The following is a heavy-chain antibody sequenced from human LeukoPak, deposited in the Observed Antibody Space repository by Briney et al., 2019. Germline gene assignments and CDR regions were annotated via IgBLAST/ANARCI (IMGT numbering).Heavy chain of an antibody. CDR2: IYYTGST. J-gene: IGHJ3*02. Sequence: PSETLSLTCAVYGGSFSGYYWSWIRQPPGKGLEWIGSIYYTGSTFYNPSLKSRVTISEDPSKNQFSLKLRSVTAADTAVYYCAREDGTAMDNAFDIWGQGTMVTVSS. CDR3: AREDGTAMDNAFDI. D-gene: IGHD5-18*01. V-gene: IGHV4-34*01. CDR1: GGSFSGYY.